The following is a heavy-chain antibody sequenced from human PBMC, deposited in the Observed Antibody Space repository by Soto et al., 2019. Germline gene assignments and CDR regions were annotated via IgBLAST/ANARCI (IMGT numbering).Heavy chain of an antibody. D-gene: IGHD5-18*01. V-gene: IGHV4-30-4*01. CDR2: IYYSGYA. CDR3: ARAHTREGYSYDY. J-gene: IGHJ4*02. CDR1: GGSISSGDYY. Sequence: QVQLQESGPGLVKPSQTLSLTCTVSGGSISSGDYYWSWIRQPPGKGLEWIGYIYYSGYAYYNPSLKSRVTISIDTSKNQFSLKLSSVTAADTAVYYCARAHTREGYSYDYWGKGTLVTVSS.